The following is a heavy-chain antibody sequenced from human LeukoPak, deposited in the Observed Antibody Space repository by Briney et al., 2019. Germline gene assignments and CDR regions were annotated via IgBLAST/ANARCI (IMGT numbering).Heavy chain of an antibody. V-gene: IGHV3-9*01. J-gene: IGHJ6*02. D-gene: IGHD3-3*01. CDR1: GFTFDDYA. CDR2: ISWNSGSI. CDR3: ARDYPGGTWSGPGPMDV. Sequence: PGGSLRLSCAASGFTFDDYAMHWVRQAPGKGLEWVSGISWNSGSIGYADSVKGRFTISRDNAKNSLYLQMNSLRAEDTAVYYCARDYPGGTWSGPGPMDVWGQGTTVTVSS.